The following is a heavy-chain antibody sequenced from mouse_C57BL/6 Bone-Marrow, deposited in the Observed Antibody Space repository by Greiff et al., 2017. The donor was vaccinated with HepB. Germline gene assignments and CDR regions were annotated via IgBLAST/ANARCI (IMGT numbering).Heavy chain of an antibody. D-gene: IGHD2-4*01. Sequence: QVHVKQPGAELVKPGASVKLSCKASGYTFTSYWMHWVKQRPGQGLEWIGMIHPNSGSTNYNEKFKSKATLTVDKSSSTAYMQLSSLTSEDSAVYYCARRGGDYDYFAYWGQGTLVTVSA. CDR1: GYTFTSYW. V-gene: IGHV1-64*01. CDR3: ARRGGDYDYFAY. CDR2: IHPNSGST. J-gene: IGHJ3*01.